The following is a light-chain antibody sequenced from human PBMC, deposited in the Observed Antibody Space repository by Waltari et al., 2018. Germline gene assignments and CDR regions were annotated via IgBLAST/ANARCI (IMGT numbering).Light chain of an antibody. V-gene: IGLV2-14*03. CDR1: SGDVGGYKY. CDR3: SSYTSSSTLA. J-gene: IGLJ2*01. Sequence: QSALTQPASVSGSPGQSITISCTGTSGDVGGYKYVLWYQQHPGNDPHLIISDSTMRPSGVSNRVSGPNSRNTASLIISGLEAEDEADYYCSSYTSSSTLAFGGGTKLTVL. CDR2: DST.